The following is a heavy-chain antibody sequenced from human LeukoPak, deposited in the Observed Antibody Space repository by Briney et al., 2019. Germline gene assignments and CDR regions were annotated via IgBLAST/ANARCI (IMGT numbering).Heavy chain of an antibody. J-gene: IGHJ4*02. CDR2: IRYDGSNK. CDR3: AKAIVSVRGVNDRGYYFDY. CDR1: GFTFSSYG. D-gene: IGHD3-10*01. Sequence: AGGSLRLSCAASGFTFSSYGMHWVRQAPGKGLEWVAFIRYDGSNKYYADSVKGRFTISRDNSKNTLYLQMNSLRAEDTAVYYCAKAIVSVRGVNDRGYYFDYWGQGTLVTVSS. V-gene: IGHV3-30*02.